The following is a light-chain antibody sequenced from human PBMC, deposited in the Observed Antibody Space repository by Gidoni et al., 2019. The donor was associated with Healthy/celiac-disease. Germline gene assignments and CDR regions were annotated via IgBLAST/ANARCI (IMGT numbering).Light chain of an antibody. CDR1: QSVSSN. J-gene: IGKJ4*01. CDR2: GAS. V-gene: IGKV3-15*01. CDR3: QQYNNWPLT. Sequence: EIVMTQSPATLSVSPGVRATLSCRASQSVSSNLAWYQQKPDQAPRLLIYGASTRATGIPARFSGSGSGTEFTLTISSLQSEDFAVYYCQQYNNWPLTFGGGTKVEIK.